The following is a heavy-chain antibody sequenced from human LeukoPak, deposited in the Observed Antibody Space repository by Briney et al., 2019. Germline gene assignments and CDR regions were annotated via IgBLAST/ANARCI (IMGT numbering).Heavy chain of an antibody. Sequence: SGPTLVKPTQTLTLTCTFSGLSLRTSGVGVGWIRQPPGKALEWLALIYWDDDKRYSPSLRSRLTITKDTSKNQVVLTMTNMDPVDTATYYCAPSPDTVMAFDYWGQGTLVTVSS. CDR1: GLSLRTSGVG. CDR3: APSPDTVMAFDY. V-gene: IGHV2-5*02. D-gene: IGHD5-18*01. CDR2: IYWDDDK. J-gene: IGHJ4*02.